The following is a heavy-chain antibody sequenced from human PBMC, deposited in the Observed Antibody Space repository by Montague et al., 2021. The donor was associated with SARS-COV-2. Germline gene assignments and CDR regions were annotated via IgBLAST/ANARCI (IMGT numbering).Heavy chain of an antibody. D-gene: IGHD3-22*01. Sequence: DTLSLPCPVSGGSISSSSHYWGWLRQPPGRGLQWIGSISYTGSTYYNPSPKSRVTISRDTSKNQFSLKLSSVTAADTAVYYCARQYYYDNNGFPAYDYWGRGTLVTVSS. J-gene: IGHJ4*02. CDR3: ARQYYYDNNGFPAYDY. CDR1: GGSISSSSHY. CDR2: ISYTGST. V-gene: IGHV4-39*01.